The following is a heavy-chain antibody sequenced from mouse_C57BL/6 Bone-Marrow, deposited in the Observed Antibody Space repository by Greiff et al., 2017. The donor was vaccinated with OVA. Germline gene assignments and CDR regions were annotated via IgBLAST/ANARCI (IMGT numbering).Heavy chain of an antibody. CDR1: GFTFSSYT. CDR2: ISGGGGNT. Sequence: EVQVVESGGGLVKPGGSLKLSCAASGFTFSSYTMSWVRQTPEKRLEWVATISGGGGNTYYPDSVKGRFTISRDNAKNTLYLQMSSLRSEDTALYYCARPYDYDEAWFAYWGQGTLVTVSA. D-gene: IGHD2-4*01. V-gene: IGHV5-9*01. CDR3: ARPYDYDEAWFAY. J-gene: IGHJ3*01.